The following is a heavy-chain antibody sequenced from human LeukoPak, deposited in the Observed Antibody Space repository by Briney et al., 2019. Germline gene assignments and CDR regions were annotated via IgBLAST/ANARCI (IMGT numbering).Heavy chain of an antibody. CDR3: ARDAYGSGSYLNY. CDR2: INPNSGGT. Sequence: ASVKVSCKASGYTFTGYYIHWVRQAPGQGLEWMGWINPNSGGTNYAQKFQGRVTMTRDTSISTAYMELSRLRSDDTAVYYCARDAYGSGSYLNYWGQGTLVTVSS. J-gene: IGHJ4*02. D-gene: IGHD3-10*01. CDR1: GYTFTGYY. V-gene: IGHV1-2*02.